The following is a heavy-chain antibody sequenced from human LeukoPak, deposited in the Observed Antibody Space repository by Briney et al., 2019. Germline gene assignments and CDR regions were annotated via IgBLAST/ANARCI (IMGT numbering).Heavy chain of an antibody. Sequence: ASVKVSCKASGYTFTSYGISWVRQAPGQGLEWMGWISAYNGSTNYAQKLQGRVTMTTDTSTSTAYMELRSLRSDDTAVYYCARGDVWGSYRYAIDYWGQGTLVTRSS. CDR3: ARGDVWGSYRYAIDY. V-gene: IGHV1-18*01. CDR1: GYTFTSYG. CDR2: ISAYNGST. D-gene: IGHD3-16*02. J-gene: IGHJ4*02.